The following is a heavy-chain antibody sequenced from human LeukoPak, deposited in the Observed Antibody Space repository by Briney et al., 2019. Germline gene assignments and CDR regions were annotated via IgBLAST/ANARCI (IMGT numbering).Heavy chain of an antibody. Sequence: PGGSLRLSCAASGFTFSRYTMNWVRQAPGKGLEWVSYISSSGNTKYYADSVRGQFTISRDNAKNSLYLQMNSLRAEDTAVYYCARGLIAAAATGYYYSYGMDVWGQGTTVTVSS. V-gene: IGHV3-48*04. CDR1: GFTFSRYT. J-gene: IGHJ6*02. CDR3: ARGLIAAAATGYYYSYGMDV. CDR2: ISSSGNTK. D-gene: IGHD6-13*01.